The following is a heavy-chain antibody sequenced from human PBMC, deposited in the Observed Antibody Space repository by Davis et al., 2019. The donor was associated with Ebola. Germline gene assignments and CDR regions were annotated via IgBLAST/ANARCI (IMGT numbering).Heavy chain of an antibody. Sequence: GESLKISCAASGFTFSSYAMSWVRQAPGKGLEWVSLISGSGARTYYADSVRGRFTISRDTAKNTLFLQMNSLRAEDTAIYYCAKDFGGPVDSWGQGTLVIVSS. D-gene: IGHD3-3*01. CDR2: ISGSGART. CDR3: AKDFGGPVDS. V-gene: IGHV3-23*01. CDR1: GFTFSSYA. J-gene: IGHJ4*02.